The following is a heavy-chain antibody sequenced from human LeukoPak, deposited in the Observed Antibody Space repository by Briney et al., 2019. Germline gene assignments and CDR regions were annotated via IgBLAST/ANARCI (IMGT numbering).Heavy chain of an antibody. Sequence: GGSLRLSCAASGFTFSSYAMSWVRQAPGKGLEWVSAISGSGGSTYYADSVKGRFTISRDNSKNTLYLQMNSLRAEDTAVYYCAKGGFRIFGVVITGQNFDYWGQGTLVTVSS. CDR2: ISGSGGST. V-gene: IGHV3-23*01. J-gene: IGHJ4*02. D-gene: IGHD3-3*01. CDR1: GFTFSSYA. CDR3: AKGGFRIFGVVITGQNFDY.